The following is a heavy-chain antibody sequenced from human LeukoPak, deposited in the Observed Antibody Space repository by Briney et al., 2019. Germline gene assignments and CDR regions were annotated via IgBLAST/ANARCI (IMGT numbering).Heavy chain of an antibody. CDR3: AKDLIYCSGGSCYRGGAFDI. CDR2: ISGSGGST. V-gene: IGHV3-23*01. CDR1: GFTFITYA. J-gene: IGHJ3*02. Sequence: GGSLRLSCAASGFTFITYAMSWVRQAPGKGLEWVSAISGSGGSTYYADSVKGRFTISRDNSKNTLYLQMNSLRAEDTAVYYCAKDLIYCSGGSCYRGGAFDIWGQGTMVTVSS. D-gene: IGHD2-15*01.